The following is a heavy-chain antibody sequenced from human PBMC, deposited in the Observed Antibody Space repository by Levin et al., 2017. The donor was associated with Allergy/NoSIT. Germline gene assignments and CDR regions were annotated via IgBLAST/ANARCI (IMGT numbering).Heavy chain of an antibody. CDR3: ASSIVNTSVINTWYFDL. V-gene: IGHV1-2*02. J-gene: IGHJ2*01. CDR1: GYIFTGYF. CDR2: INPNSGDT. Sequence: ASVKVSCKASGYIFTGYFVHWVRQAPGQGLEWMGWINPNSGDTEYAQTFQGRITMTRDTSINTAYLDLSRLRSDDTALYYCASSIVNTSVINTWYFDLWGRGTLVTVSS. D-gene: IGHD3-22*01.